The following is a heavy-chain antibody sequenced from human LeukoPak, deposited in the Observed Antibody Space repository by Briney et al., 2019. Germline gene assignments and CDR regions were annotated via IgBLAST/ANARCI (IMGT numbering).Heavy chain of an antibody. CDR2: IYYSGST. Sequence: SETLSLTCTVSGGSISSSSYYWGWIRQPPGKGLEWIGSIYYSGSTYHNPSLKSRVTISVDTSKNQFSLKLSSVTAADTAVYYCARSGIAAAGTPYYFQHWGQGTLVTVSS. J-gene: IGHJ1*01. V-gene: IGHV4-39*01. D-gene: IGHD6-13*01. CDR1: GGSISSSSYY. CDR3: ARSGIAAAGTPYYFQH.